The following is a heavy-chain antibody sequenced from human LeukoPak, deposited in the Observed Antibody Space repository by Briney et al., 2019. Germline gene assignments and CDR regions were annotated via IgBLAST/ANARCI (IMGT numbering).Heavy chain of an antibody. CDR2: IYYSGST. D-gene: IGHD3-3*01. J-gene: IGHJ6*03. CDR1: GGSISSYY. V-gene: IGHV4-59*01. Sequence: SETLSLTCTVSGGSISSYYWSWIRQPPGKGLEWIGYIYYSGSTNYNPSPKSRVTISVDTSKNQFSLKLSSVTAADTAVYYCARAYLTIRADYYYMDVWGKGTTVTVSS. CDR3: ARAYLTIRADYYYMDV.